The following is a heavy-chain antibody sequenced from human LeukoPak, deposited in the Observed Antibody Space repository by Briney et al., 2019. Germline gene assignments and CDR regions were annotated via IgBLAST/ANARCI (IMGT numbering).Heavy chain of an antibody. Sequence: GRSLRLSCAASGFTFSSYSMNWVRQAPGKGLEWVSYISSSSSTIYHADSVKGRFTISRDNAKNSLYLQMNSLRAEDTAVYYCARALPSGYAFDIWGQGTMVTVSS. J-gene: IGHJ3*02. V-gene: IGHV3-48*01. D-gene: IGHD3-10*01. CDR1: GFTFSSYS. CDR2: ISSSSSTI. CDR3: ARALPSGYAFDI.